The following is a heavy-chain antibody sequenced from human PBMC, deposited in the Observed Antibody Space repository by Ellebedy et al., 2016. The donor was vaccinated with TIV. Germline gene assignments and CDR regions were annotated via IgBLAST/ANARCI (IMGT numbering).Heavy chain of an antibody. CDR3: SFKGVATRVY. J-gene: IGHJ4*02. Sequence: GESLKISCAASGFTFTSYAMHWVRQAPGKGLEWVAVIAYDGSDKHYADSVKGRFTISRDNSKNTLYLQMSSLRAEDTAVYYCSFKGVATRVYWGQGTLVTVSS. CDR2: IAYDGSDK. CDR1: GFTFTSYA. D-gene: IGHD4-23*01. V-gene: IGHV3-30-3*01.